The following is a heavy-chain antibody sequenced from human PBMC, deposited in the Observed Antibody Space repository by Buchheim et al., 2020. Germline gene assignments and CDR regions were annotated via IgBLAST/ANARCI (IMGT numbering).Heavy chain of an antibody. CDR3: ARQQTITIFGVVTKLNWFDP. Sequence: EVQLVQSGAEVKKPGESLRISCKGSGYSFTSYWISWVRQMPGKGLEWMGRIDPSDSYTNYSPSFQGHVTISAAKSISTAYPQWSSLKASDTAMYYCARQQTITIFGVVTKLNWFDPWGQGTL. D-gene: IGHD3-3*01. J-gene: IGHJ5*02. CDR1: GYSFTSYW. CDR2: IDPSDSYT. V-gene: IGHV5-10-1*01.